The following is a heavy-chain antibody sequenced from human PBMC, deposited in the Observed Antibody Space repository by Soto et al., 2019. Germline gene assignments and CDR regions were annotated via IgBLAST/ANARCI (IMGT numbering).Heavy chain of an antibody. Sequence: ASVKVSCKASGYTFTRYGMNWVRQAPGQRIEWMGWIDAGNGKTKYSQEFQGRVTISRDTSTSTVYMELSSLRSEDTAVYYCARDKQIQLWFTGRYYYYGMDVWGQGTTVTVSS. D-gene: IGHD5-18*01. J-gene: IGHJ6*02. CDR1: GYTFTRYG. V-gene: IGHV1-3*03. CDR2: IDAGNGKT. CDR3: ARDKQIQLWFTGRYYYYGMDV.